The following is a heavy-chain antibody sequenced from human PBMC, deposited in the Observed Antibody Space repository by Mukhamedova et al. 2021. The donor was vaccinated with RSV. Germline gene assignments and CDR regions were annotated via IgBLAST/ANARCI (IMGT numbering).Heavy chain of an antibody. CDR3: ARVGGSIVPT. CDR2: ISAYDGNT. J-gene: IGHJ1*01. D-gene: IGHD2-2*01. Sequence: GRISAYDGNTKYAQKVQGRVTMTTDTSTSTAYMEVRSLRSDDTAVYYCARVGGSIVPTWGQGTLVTVSS. V-gene: IGHV1-18*01.